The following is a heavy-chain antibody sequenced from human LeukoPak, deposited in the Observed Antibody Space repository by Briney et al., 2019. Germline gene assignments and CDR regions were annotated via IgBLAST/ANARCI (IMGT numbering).Heavy chain of an antibody. D-gene: IGHD6-13*01. CDR3: ARDIGATGWFDP. CDR2: IIPILGIA. CDR1: GGTFSSYA. V-gene: IGHV1-69*04. Sequence: ASVTVSCKASGGTFSSYATSWVRPAPGQGLEWMGRIIPILGIAHYAQKFQGRVTITADKSTSTAYMELSSLRSEDTAVYYCARDIGATGWFDPWGQGTLVTVSS. J-gene: IGHJ5*02.